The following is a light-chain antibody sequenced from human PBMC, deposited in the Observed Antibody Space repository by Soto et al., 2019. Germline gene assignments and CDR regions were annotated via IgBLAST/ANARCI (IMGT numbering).Light chain of an antibody. J-gene: IGLJ1*01. V-gene: IGLV1-40*01. CDR2: GNN. CDR1: SSNLGAPYD. CDR3: QSYDSSLSGYV. Sequence: QSALTQPPSVSGAPGQTVIISCSGSSSNLGAPYDVNWFRQLPGTVPRLLIYGNNNRPSAVPDRFSGSKSGTSASLAITGLQAEDEADYYCQSYDSSLSGYVFGTGTKVTVL.